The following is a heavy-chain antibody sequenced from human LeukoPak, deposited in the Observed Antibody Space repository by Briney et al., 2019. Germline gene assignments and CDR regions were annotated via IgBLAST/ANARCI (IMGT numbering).Heavy chain of an antibody. CDR3: ARDGNEAAASIFDY. J-gene: IGHJ4*02. Sequence: ASVKVSCKASGYTFTGYYMHWVRQAPGQGLEWMGCINTNTGNPTYAQGFTGRFVFSLDTSVSTAYLQISSLKAEDTAVYYRARDGNEAAASIFDYWGQGTLVTVSS. V-gene: IGHV7-4-1*02. CDR2: INTNTGNP. CDR1: GYTFTGYY. D-gene: IGHD6-13*01.